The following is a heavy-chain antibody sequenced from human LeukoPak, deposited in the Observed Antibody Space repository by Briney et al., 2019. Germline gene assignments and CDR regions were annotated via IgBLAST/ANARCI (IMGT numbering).Heavy chain of an antibody. J-gene: IGHJ4*02. CDR2: IRGSSSDI. Sequence: GGSLRLSCEASGFIFSDYSMNWVRQAPGKGREWISYIRGSSSDITSADSVKGRFTIYRDEAKNSLYLQMGSLGAEYTAVYYCVGDHYWAFDYWGQGILVTVSS. D-gene: IGHD2-8*02. V-gene: IGHV3-21*05. CDR3: VGDHYWAFDY. CDR1: GFIFSDYS.